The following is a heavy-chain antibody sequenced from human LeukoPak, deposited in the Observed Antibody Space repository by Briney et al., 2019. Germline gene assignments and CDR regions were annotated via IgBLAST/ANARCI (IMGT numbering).Heavy chain of an antibody. CDR3: AHGTVYQLDY. CDR1: GFSFSSHG. Sequence: QTGGSLRLSCAASGFSFSSHGMSWVRQAPGKGLEWVAGIVGGAGGTYYADSVKGRFTISRDNSKNTLYLQMNSLRAEDTAVYYCAHGTVYQLDYWGREPWSPSPQ. J-gene: IGHJ4*02. CDR2: IVGGAGGT. V-gene: IGHV3-23*01. D-gene: IGHD2-2*01.